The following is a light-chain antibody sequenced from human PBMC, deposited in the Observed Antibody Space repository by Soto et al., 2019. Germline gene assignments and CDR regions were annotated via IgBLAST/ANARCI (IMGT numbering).Light chain of an antibody. CDR1: SSNIGGAYD. V-gene: IGLV1-40*01. J-gene: IGLJ1*01. CDR2: ANN. Sequence: QSVLTQPPSVSGAPGQRVTISCTGSSSNIGGAYDVHWYQQLPGTAPKLLIYANNYRPSGVPDQFSGSKSGTSASLAITGLQAEDEADYYCQSYDSSLNGYVFGTGTKVTVL. CDR3: QSYDSSLNGYV.